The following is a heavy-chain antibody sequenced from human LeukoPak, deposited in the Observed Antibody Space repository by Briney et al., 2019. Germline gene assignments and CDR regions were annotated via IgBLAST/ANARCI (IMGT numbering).Heavy chain of an antibody. CDR1: GFTFSGYT. CDR2: IVGSSGDT. V-gene: IGHV3-23*01. D-gene: IGHD6-13*01. CDR3: AEDGWYGSSGFLQH. Sequence: GGSLRLSCAASGFTFSGYTMHWVRQAPGKGLEWVSTIVGSSGDTSYAGSVKGRFTISRDNSKNTLYLQMNSLRADDTAIYYCAEDGWYGSSGFLQHRGQGTLVTVSS. J-gene: IGHJ1*01.